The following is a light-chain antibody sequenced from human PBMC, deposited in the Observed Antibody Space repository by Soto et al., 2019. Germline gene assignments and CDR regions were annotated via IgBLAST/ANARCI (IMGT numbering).Light chain of an antibody. Sequence: DIQMTQSPSSLSASVGDRVTITCRASQAIRNYLAWYQQKPGKVPKVLIYAASTLQSGVPSRFSGSGSGTDYTITISSLQPEDVATYYCQKYDSAPRTFGPGTKVDIK. CDR2: AAS. CDR3: QKYDSAPRT. V-gene: IGKV1-27*01. J-gene: IGKJ3*01. CDR1: QAIRNY.